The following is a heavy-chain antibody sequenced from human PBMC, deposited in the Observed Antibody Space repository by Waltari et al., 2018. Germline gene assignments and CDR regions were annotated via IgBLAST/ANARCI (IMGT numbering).Heavy chain of an antibody. D-gene: IGHD3-22*01. CDR3: ANGGVDSSGYYSKVDAFDI. V-gene: IGHV3-21*01. CDR1: GFTFSSYS. CDR2: ISSSSSYI. Sequence: EVQLVESGGGLVKPGGSLRLSCAASGFTFSSYSMNWVRQAPGKGLEWVSSISSSSSYIYYADSVKGRFTISRDNAKNSLYLQMNSLRAEDTAVYYCANGGVDSSGYYSKVDAFDIWGQGTMVTVSS. J-gene: IGHJ3*02.